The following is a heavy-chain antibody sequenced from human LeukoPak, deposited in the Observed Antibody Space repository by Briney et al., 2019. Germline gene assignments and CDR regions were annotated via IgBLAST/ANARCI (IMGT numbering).Heavy chain of an antibody. CDR2: ISGSGAST. Sequence: GGSLRLSCAAFGFIFSSYAMSWVRQAPGKGLERVSTISGSGASTYYADSVKGRFTISRDNSKNTVYLQMNSLRAEDTAVYYCAKDRSCTNDVCHGDFDYWGQGTLVTVPS. V-gene: IGHV3-23*01. D-gene: IGHD2-8*01. CDR1: GFIFSSYA. J-gene: IGHJ4*02. CDR3: AKDRSCTNDVCHGDFDY.